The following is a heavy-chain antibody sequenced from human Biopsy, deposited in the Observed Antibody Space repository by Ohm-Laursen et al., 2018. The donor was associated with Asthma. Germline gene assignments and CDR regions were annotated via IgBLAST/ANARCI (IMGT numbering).Heavy chain of an antibody. Sequence: GASVKVSCKPSGYTFINYAIHWVRQAPGQRLEWMGWINAGNGNTKYSQKFQGRVTITRDTSASTAYMDLSSLRSEDTAVYYCARTYYDFLTGQVNDAFGIWGQGTVVTVSS. CDR1: GYTFINYA. CDR3: ARTYYDFLTGQVNDAFGI. D-gene: IGHD3-9*01. CDR2: INAGNGNT. V-gene: IGHV1-3*01. J-gene: IGHJ3*02.